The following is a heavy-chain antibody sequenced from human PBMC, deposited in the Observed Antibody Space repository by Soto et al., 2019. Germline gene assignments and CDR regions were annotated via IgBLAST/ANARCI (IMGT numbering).Heavy chain of an antibody. V-gene: IGHV1-69*13. CDR2: IIPIFGTA. J-gene: IGHJ6*02. D-gene: IGHD2-15*01. CDR1: GGTFSSYA. Sequence: SVKFSCKASGGTFSSYAISWVRQAPGQGLEWMGGIIPIFGTANYAQKFQGRVTITADESTSTAYMELSSLRSEDTAVYYCARAGYCSGGSCYYYYYGMDVWGQGTTVTVSS. CDR3: ARAGYCSGGSCYYYYYGMDV.